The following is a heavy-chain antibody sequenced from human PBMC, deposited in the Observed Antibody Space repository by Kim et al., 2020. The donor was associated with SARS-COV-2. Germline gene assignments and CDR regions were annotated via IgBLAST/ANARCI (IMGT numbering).Heavy chain of an antibody. J-gene: IGHJ4*02. Sequence: GGSLRLSCAASGFTFSSYSMNWVRQAPGKGLEWVSSISSSSSYIYYADSVKGRFTISRDNAKNSLYLQMNSLRAEDTAVYYCATMVVTAPGAFNYWGQGTLVTVSS. CDR1: GFTFSSYS. CDR3: ATMVVTAPGAFNY. CDR2: ISSSSSYI. V-gene: IGHV3-21*01. D-gene: IGHD2-21*02.